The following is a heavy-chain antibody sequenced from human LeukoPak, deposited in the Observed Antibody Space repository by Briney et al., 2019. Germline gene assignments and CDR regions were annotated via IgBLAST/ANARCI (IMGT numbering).Heavy chain of an antibody. CDR1: GFTFSSYA. CDR2: ISGSGGST. D-gene: IGHD2-21*02. Sequence: PGGSLRLSCAASGFTFSSYAVSWVRQAPGKGLEWVSAISGSGGSTYYADSVKGRFTISRDYSKNTLYLQMNSLRVEDTAIYYCAKRGDYYSYCYVMEVWGQGTTVIVSS. CDR3: AKRGDYYSYCYVMEV. J-gene: IGHJ6*02. V-gene: IGHV3-23*01.